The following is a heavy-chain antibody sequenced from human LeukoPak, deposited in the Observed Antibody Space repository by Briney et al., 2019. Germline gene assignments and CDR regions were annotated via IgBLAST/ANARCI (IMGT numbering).Heavy chain of an antibody. J-gene: IGHJ4*02. V-gene: IGHV3-53*01. CDR1: GFTVSSNY. D-gene: IGHD3-22*01. Sequence: GGSLRLSCAASGFTVSSNYMSWVRQAPGKGLEWVSVIYSGGSTYYADSVKGRFTISRDNSKNTLYLQMNSLRAEDTAVYYCARLDRRGYYSDYWGQGTLVTVSS. CDR3: ARLDRRGYYSDY. CDR2: IYSGGST.